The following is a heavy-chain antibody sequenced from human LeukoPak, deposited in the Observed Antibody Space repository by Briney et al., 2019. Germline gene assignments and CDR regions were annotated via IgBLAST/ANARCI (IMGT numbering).Heavy chain of an antibody. CDR3: AKKWLSLKFWFDP. V-gene: IGHV3-23*01. J-gene: IGHJ5*02. Sequence: GASLRLSCAASGFTFSSYAMSWVRQAPGKGLEWVSAISGSGGSTYYADSVKGRFTISRDNSKNTLYLQMNSLRAEDTAVYYWAKKWLSLKFWFDPSGQGTLFTVSS. D-gene: IGHD6-19*01. CDR2: ISGSGGST. CDR1: GFTFSSYA.